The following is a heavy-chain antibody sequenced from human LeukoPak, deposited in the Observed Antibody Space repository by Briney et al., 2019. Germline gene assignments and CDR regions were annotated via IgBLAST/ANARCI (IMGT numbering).Heavy chain of an antibody. Sequence: SETLSLICTVSGYSVTTLANWGWIRQSPGKGLEWVASIYHGGSTYYNPSLRGRVTISMDTSKNQISLRLTSVTAADTAVYYCASPKYDFWSGYPTRLDYWGQGTLVTVSS. V-gene: IGHV4-38-2*02. CDR3: ASPKYDFWSGYPTRLDY. CDR2: IYHGGST. D-gene: IGHD3-3*01. J-gene: IGHJ4*02. CDR1: GYSVTTLAN.